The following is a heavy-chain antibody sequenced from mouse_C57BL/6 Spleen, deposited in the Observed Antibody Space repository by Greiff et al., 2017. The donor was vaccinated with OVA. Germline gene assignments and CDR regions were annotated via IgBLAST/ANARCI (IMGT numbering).Heavy chain of an antibody. Sequence: EVKLVESGGGLVKPGGSLKLSCAASGFTFSDSGMHWVRQAPEKGLEWVAYISSGSSTIYYADPVKGRFTISRDNAKNTLFLQMTSLRSEDTAMYYCARGNPIYYGNYGAMDYWGQGTSVTVSS. CDR3: ARGNPIYYGNYGAMDY. CDR1: GFTFSDSG. J-gene: IGHJ4*01. V-gene: IGHV5-17*01. CDR2: ISSGSSTI. D-gene: IGHD2-1*01.